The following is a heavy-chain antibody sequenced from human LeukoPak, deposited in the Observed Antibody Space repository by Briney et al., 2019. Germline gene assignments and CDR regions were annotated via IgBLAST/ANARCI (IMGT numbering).Heavy chain of an antibody. D-gene: IGHD2-2*01. CDR3: ARGPDCSSTSCLYYFDY. J-gene: IGHJ4*02. Sequence: PSETLSLTCTVSGGSISSYYWSWIRQPPGKGLEWIGYIYYSGSTNYNPSLKSRVTISVDTSKNQFSLKLSSVTAADTAVYYCARGPDCSSTSCLYYFDYWGQGTLVTVSS. V-gene: IGHV4-59*01. CDR1: GGSISSYY. CDR2: IYYSGST.